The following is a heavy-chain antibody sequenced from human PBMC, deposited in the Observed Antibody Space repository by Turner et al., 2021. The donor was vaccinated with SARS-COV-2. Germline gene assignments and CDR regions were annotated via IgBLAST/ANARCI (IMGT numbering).Heavy chain of an antibody. CDR3: AKQQGLYSNPMYYFDY. J-gene: IGHJ4*02. D-gene: IGHD4-4*01. CDR1: GSTFSSYG. Sequence: QVQLVESGGGVVQPGRSLRLFCAASGSTFSSYGVHWVRQAPGKGLEWVAVTSYDGSNKYYADSVKGRFTISRDNSKNTLYLQMNSLRAEDTAVYYCAKQQGLYSNPMYYFDYWGQGTLVTVSS. CDR2: TSYDGSNK. V-gene: IGHV3-30*18.